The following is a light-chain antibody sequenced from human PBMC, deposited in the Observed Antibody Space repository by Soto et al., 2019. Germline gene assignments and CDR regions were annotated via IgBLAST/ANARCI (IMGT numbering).Light chain of an antibody. CDR2: YAS. J-gene: IGKJ5*01. Sequence: EIVLTQSPATLSLSPGERATLSCRASRSVNNYLAWYQQKPGQAPRLLITYASHRATGIPARFSGSGSGTDFTLTISSLEPEDCAVYYCQHRSEWPVSFGQGTRLESK. CDR3: QHRSEWPVS. V-gene: IGKV3-11*01. CDR1: RSVNNY.